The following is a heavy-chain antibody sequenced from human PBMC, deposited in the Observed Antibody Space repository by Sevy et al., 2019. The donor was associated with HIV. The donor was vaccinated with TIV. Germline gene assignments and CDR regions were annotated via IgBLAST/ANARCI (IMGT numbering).Heavy chain of an antibody. V-gene: IGHV3-48*03. CDR2: ITNSGSTI. J-gene: IGHJ4*02. CDR1: GFTFSSYE. CDR3: ARDLPPSATTVAHFDY. D-gene: IGHD4-17*01. Sequence: GGSLRLSCTASGFTFSSYEMNWVRQAPGKGLEWVSYITNSGSTIYYSDSVKGRFTISRDNARNSLSLQMNSLRAEDTAVYYCARDLPPSATTVAHFDYWGRGTLVTVSS.